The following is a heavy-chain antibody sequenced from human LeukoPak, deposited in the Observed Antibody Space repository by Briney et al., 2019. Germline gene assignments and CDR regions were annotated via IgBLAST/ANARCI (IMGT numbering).Heavy chain of an antibody. J-gene: IGHJ4*02. CDR3: ARGVSSGYYSVYYFDY. Sequence: SPCLSLTWAVDGGSVGGYCGGWVRQPAGEGLGWIGRIYPSGSTNYNPSLKSRVTMSVDTSKNPFSLKLTSVTAADTAVYYCARGVSSGYYSVYYFDYWGQGTLVTVSS. D-gene: IGHD3-22*01. CDR2: IYPSGST. CDR1: GGSVGGYC. V-gene: IGHV4-59*10.